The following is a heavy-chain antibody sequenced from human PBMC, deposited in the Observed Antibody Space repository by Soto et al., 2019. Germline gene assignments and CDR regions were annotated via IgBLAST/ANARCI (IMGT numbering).Heavy chain of an antibody. D-gene: IGHD5-12*01. Sequence: RAQAIPLTCAISGDSVSSNSATWTWIRQSPSRGLEWLGRTYYRSKWYNDYAVSVNSRITINPDTSKNQFSLQLSSVTPEDTAVFFCSCGHHYDVVASWGQGTTV. J-gene: IGHJ6*02. CDR2: TYYRSKWYN. V-gene: IGHV6-1*01. CDR1: GDSVSSNSAT. CDR3: SCGHHYDVVAS.